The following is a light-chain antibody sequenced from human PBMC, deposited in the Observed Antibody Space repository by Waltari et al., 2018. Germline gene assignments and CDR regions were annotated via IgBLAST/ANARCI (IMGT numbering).Light chain of an antibody. CDR2: SAS. J-gene: IGKJ3*01. V-gene: IGKV1-27*01. CDR1: QGIASS. Sequence: DIQMTQSPSSLSASVGDRVTITCRASQGIASSRAWYQQKPGKVPNLLIYSASILQSGVPSRFSGSGSGTEFTLTISSLQAGDVATYYCQEYDTGPLFTFGPGTKVEIK. CDR3: QEYDTGPLFT.